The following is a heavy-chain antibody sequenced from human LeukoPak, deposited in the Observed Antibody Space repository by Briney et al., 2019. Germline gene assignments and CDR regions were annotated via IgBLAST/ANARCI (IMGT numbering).Heavy chain of an antibody. V-gene: IGHV1-18*01. CDR1: GYTSTSYG. J-gene: IGHJ5*02. D-gene: IGHD3-22*01. CDR3: ARLDSSGYYFPGDWFDP. CDR2: ISAYNGNT. Sequence: ASVKVSCKASGYTSTSYGISWVRQAPGQGLEWMGWISAYNGNTNYAQKLQGRVTMTIDTSTSTAYMELRSLRSDDTAVYYCARLDSSGYYFPGDWFDPWGQGTLVTASS.